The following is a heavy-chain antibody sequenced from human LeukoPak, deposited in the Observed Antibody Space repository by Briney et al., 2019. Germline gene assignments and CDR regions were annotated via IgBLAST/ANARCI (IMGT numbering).Heavy chain of an antibody. Sequence: AASVKVSCKASGYTFTGYYMHWVRQAPGQGLEWMGWINPNSGGTNYAQKFQGRVTMTRDTSISTAYMELSRLRSDDTAVYYCARERLVRGVIFRFDPWGQGTLVTVSS. CDR1: GYTFTGYY. CDR2: INPNSGGT. V-gene: IGHV1-2*02. J-gene: IGHJ5*02. CDR3: ARERLVRGVIFRFDP. D-gene: IGHD3-10*01.